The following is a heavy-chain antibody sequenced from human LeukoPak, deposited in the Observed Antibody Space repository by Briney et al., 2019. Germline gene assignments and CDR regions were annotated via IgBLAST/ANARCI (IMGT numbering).Heavy chain of an antibody. D-gene: IGHD6-13*01. J-gene: IGHJ4*02. CDR3: ARAFGVIAAAGRSFDY. Sequence: ASVKVSCKASGYTFTGYYMHWVRQAPGQGLEWMGRINPNSGGTNYAQKFQGRVTMTRDTSNSTAYMELSRLRSDDTAVYYCARAFGVIAAAGRSFDYWGQGTLVTVSS. CDR2: INPNSGGT. V-gene: IGHV1-2*06. CDR1: GYTFTGYY.